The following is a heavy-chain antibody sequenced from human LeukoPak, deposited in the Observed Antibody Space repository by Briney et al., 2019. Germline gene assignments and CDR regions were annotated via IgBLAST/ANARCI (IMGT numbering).Heavy chain of an antibody. CDR2: IYYSGST. CDR3: ARGTGSRVWELNWFDP. J-gene: IGHJ5*02. CDR1: GGSISSYY. V-gene: IGHV4-59*01. D-gene: IGHD3-10*01. Sequence: PSETLSLTCTVSGGSISSYYWSWIRQPPGKGLEWIGSIYYSGSTHYNPSLKSRVTISVDTSKNQFSLKLSSVTAADTAVYYCARGTGSRVWELNWFDPWGQGILVTVSP.